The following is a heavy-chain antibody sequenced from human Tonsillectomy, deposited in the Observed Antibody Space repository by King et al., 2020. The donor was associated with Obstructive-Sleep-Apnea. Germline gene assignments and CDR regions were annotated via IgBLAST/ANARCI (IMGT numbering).Heavy chain of an antibody. D-gene: IGHD2-21*01. CDR3: ARDRVSLVEHRPLGFDT. Sequence: QLVQSGAEVKKPGSSVKVSCKASGDTFSRSAISWVRQAPGQGLEWMGSIITMIGVTKYTPKFMGRVALTAVESTNTVFMGLSSLTSEDTAVYYCARDRVSLVEHRPLGFDTWGQGSLVTASS. CDR2: IITMIGVT. CDR1: GDTFSRSA. J-gene: IGHJ5*02. V-gene: IGHV1-69*04.